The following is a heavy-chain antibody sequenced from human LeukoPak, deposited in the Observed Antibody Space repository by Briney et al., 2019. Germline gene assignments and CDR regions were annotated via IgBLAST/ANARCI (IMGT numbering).Heavy chain of an antibody. CDR3: ARVGKALWFGELSSGRFDY. Sequence: GASVKVSCKASGYTFTGYYMHWVRQAPGQGLEWMGWINPNSGGTNYAQKFQGRVTMTRDTSISTAYMELSRLRSDDTAVYYCARVGKALWFGELSSGRFDYWGQGTLVTVSS. CDR2: INPNSGGT. J-gene: IGHJ4*02. V-gene: IGHV1-2*02. CDR1: GYTFTGYY. D-gene: IGHD3-10*01.